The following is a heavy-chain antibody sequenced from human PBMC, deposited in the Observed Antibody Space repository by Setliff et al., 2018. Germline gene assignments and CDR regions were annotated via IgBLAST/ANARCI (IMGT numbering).Heavy chain of an antibody. J-gene: IGHJ4*02. D-gene: IGHD1-26*01. CDR1: GDSISPYY. CDR3: ARGPTMGATYFDS. CDR2: IYASGNT. Sequence: ASETLSLTCTVSGDSISPYYWNWIRQPAGKELEWIGRIYASGNTLYNPSLKSRLTMSVDTSKNQFSLKLNSVTAADTAVYYCARGPTMGATYFDSWGQGSLVTVSS. V-gene: IGHV4-4*07.